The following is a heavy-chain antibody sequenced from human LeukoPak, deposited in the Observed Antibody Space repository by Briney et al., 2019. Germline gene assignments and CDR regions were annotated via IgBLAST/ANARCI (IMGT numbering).Heavy chain of an antibody. D-gene: IGHD6-13*01. V-gene: IGHV3-30*04. CDR2: ISYDGNNK. J-gene: IGHJ4*02. CDR3: ARDKFYSSSYFDY. Sequence: GGSLRLSCAASGFTFSNYAMHWVSQAPGKGLEWVAVISYDGNNKYYADSVKGRFTISRDNSKNTLYLQMNSLRAEDTAVYYCARDKFYSSSYFDYWGQGTLVTVSS. CDR1: GFTFSNYA.